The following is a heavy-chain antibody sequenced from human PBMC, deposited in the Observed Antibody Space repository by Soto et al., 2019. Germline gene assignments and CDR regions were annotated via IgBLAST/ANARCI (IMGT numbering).Heavy chain of an antibody. V-gene: IGHV4-59*08. Sequence: SETLSLTCTGSGGSISSYYWSWFRQPPGKGLEWIGYIYYSGSTNYNPSLKSRVTISVDTSKNQFSLKLSSVTAADTAVYYCGRRWGDYFDYWGQGTLVTVSS. J-gene: IGHJ4*02. CDR3: GRRWGDYFDY. CDR1: GGSISSYY. CDR2: IYYSGST. D-gene: IGHD3-16*01.